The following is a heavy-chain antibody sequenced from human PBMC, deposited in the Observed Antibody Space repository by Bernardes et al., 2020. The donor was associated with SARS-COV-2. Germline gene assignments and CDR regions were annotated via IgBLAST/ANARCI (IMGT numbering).Heavy chain of an antibody. D-gene: IGHD3-16*01. CDR2: VYHTGVA. J-gene: IGHJ5*02. CDR1: GGSLNSNF. Sequence: SETLSPTCAAYGGSLNSNFCTWIRQPPGKGLEWIGDVYHTGVANYNPSLKSRVTISVDTSKNHFSLNLTSVTAADTAVYYCVRRNLISSWFDPWGRGTLVTVSP. CDR3: VRRNLISSWFDP. V-gene: IGHV4-34*01.